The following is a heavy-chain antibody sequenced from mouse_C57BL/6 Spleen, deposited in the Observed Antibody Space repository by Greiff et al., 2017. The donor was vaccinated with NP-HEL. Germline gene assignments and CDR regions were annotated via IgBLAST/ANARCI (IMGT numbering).Heavy chain of an antibody. CDR2: ISGGGGNT. V-gene: IGHV5-9*01. D-gene: IGHD1-1*01. CDR3: ARHCPHYYGSWGYAMDY. J-gene: IGHJ4*01. Sequence: EVKLMESGGGLVKPGGSLKLSCAASGFTFSSYTMSWVRQTPEKRLEWVATISGGGGNTYYPDSVKGRFTISRDNAKNTLYLQMSSLRSEDTALYYCARHCPHYYGSWGYAMDYWGQGTSVTVSS. CDR1: GFTFSSYT.